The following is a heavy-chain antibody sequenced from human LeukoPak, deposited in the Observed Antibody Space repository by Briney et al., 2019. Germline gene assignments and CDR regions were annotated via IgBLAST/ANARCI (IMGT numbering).Heavy chain of an antibody. CDR1: GGSIGSHY. Sequence: SETLSLTCTVSGGSIGSHYWSWIRQPPGEGLEWIGYIYYSGTTSYNPSLKSRLSISVDTSKNQFSLKLSSVTAADTAVYYCARDYYDSRGEAFDIWGLGTMVTVSS. V-gene: IGHV4-59*11. D-gene: IGHD3-22*01. J-gene: IGHJ3*02. CDR2: IYYSGTT. CDR3: ARDYYDSRGEAFDI.